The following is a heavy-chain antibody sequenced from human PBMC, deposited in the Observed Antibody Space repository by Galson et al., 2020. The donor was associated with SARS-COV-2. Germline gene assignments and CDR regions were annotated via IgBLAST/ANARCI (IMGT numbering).Heavy chain of an antibody. CDR1: GFTFTTYG. CDR3: AKDGDASSTPEGPYYYYMDV. V-gene: IGHV3-30*18. CDR2: ISYDGSNK. D-gene: IGHD7-27*01. Sequence: SCAASGFTFTTYGMHWVRQAPGKGLEWVAVISYDGSNKYYADSVKGRFTISRDNSKNTLYLQMNSLRGEDTAVYYCAKDGDASSTPEGPYYYYMDVWGKGTTVTISS. J-gene: IGHJ6*03.